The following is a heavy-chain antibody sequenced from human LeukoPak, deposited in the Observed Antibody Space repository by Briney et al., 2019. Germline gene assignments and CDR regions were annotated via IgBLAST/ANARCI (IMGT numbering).Heavy chain of an antibody. V-gene: IGHV3-11*04. J-gene: IGHJ3*02. CDR3: ASGKYNWNDDAFDI. D-gene: IGHD1-1*01. Sequence: GGSLRLSCAASGFTFSDYYMSWIRQAPGKGLEWVSYISSSGSTIYYADSAKGRFTISRDNAKNSLYLQMNSLRAEDTAVYYCASGKYNWNDDAFDIWGQGTMVTVSS. CDR1: GFTFSDYY. CDR2: ISSSGSTI.